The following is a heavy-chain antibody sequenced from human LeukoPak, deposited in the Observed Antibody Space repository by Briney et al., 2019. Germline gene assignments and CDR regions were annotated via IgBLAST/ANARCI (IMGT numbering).Heavy chain of an antibody. CDR2: ISSSSSTI. D-gene: IGHD6-13*01. V-gene: IGHV3-48*01. CDR3: ARDRHSSSWYLDY. J-gene: IGHJ4*02. Sequence: GGSLRLSCAASGFTVSSNYTSWVRQAPGKGLEWVSYISSSSSTIYYADSVKGRFTISRDNAKNSLYLQMNSLRAEDTAVYYCARDRHSSSWYLDYWGQGTLVTVSS. CDR1: GFTVSSNY.